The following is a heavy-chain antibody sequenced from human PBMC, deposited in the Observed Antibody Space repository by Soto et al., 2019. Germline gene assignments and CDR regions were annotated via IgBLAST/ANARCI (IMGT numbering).Heavy chain of an antibody. J-gene: IGHJ4*02. CDR3: AKGGRQWLVTSDFNY. Sequence: VQLVESGGGVVQPGRSLRLSCAASGFTFSDYAMHWVRQAPGKGLEWVAVVSHDGRNTHYADSVKGRFTISRNSSKNTVLLEMTTLRAEDTAVYYWAKGGRQWLVTSDFNYWGQGALVTVSS. V-gene: IGHV3-30*18. D-gene: IGHD6-19*01. CDR1: GFTFSDYA. CDR2: VSHDGRNT.